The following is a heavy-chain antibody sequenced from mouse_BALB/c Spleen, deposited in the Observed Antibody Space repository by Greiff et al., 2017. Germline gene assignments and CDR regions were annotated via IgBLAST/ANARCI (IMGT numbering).Heavy chain of an antibody. CDR3: VRGGGYYAMDY. CDR2: IWTGGGT. CDR1: GFSLTSYD. Sequence: VKLMESGPGLVAPSQSLSITCTVSGFSLTSYDISWIRQPPGKGLEWLGVIWTGGGTNYNSAFMSRLSISKDNSKSQVFLKMNSLQTDDTAIYYCVRGGGYYAMDYWGQGTSVTVSS. V-gene: IGHV2-9-2*01. J-gene: IGHJ4*01.